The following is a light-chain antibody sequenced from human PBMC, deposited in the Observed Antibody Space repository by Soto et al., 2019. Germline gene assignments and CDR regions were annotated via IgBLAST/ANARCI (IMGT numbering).Light chain of an antibody. CDR1: QSVSSY. V-gene: IGKV3-11*01. Sequence: EIVLTQSPATLSLSLGERATLSCRASQSVSSYLAWYQQKPGQAPRLLIYDASNRATGIPARFSGSGSGTDFTLTISSLEPEDFAVYYCQQYGSSRTFGQGTKVEIK. CDR2: DAS. J-gene: IGKJ1*01. CDR3: QQYGSSRT.